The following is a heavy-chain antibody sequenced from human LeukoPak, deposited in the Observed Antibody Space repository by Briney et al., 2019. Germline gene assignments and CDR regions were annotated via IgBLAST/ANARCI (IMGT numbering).Heavy chain of an antibody. J-gene: IGHJ4*02. CDR3: ARGMGFSSLTYYFDY. V-gene: IGHV3-7*01. CDR1: GFTFSSYS. Sequence: GGSLRLSCAASGFTFSSYSMNWVRQAPGKGLEWVANIKQDGSERYYVDSVKGRFTISRDNAKNSLYLQMNSLRAEDTAVYYCARGMGFSSLTYYFDYWGQGTLVTVSS. CDR2: IKQDGSER. D-gene: IGHD2/OR15-2a*01.